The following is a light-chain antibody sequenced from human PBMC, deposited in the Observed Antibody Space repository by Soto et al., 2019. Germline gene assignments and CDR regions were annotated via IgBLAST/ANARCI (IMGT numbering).Light chain of an antibody. Sequence: QSALTQPPSASGSLGQSVTISCTATSSAVRGFSYVSWYQQHPGKAPKLIIYEATERPSGVPDRFSGSKSANTASLTVSGLQPEDEADYYCSAYVGGSPVFGGGTKLTVL. V-gene: IGLV2-8*01. CDR1: SSAVRGFSY. J-gene: IGLJ2*01. CDR3: SAYVGGSPV. CDR2: EAT.